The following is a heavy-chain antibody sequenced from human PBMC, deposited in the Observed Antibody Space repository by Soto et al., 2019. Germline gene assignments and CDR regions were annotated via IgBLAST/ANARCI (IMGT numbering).Heavy chain of an antibody. CDR3: ARVYCSGGSGYEFDY. CDR2: IYYSGST. CDR1: GGSISSGGYY. D-gene: IGHD2-15*01. J-gene: IGHJ4*02. Sequence: QVQLQESGPGLVKPSQTLSLTCTVSGGSISSGGYYWSWIRQHPGKGLEWIGYIYYSGSTYYNPSLKSRVTISVDSSKNRFSLKLSSVTAADTAVYYCARVYCSGGSGYEFDYWGQGTLVTVSS. V-gene: IGHV4-31*03.